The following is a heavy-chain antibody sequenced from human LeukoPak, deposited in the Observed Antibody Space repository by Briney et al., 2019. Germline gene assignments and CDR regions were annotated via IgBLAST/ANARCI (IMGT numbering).Heavy chain of an antibody. Sequence: ASVKVSCKASGGTFSSYAISWVRQAPGQGLEWMGRIIPILGIANYAQKFQGRVTITADKSTGTAYMELSSLRSEDTAVYYCASSSITMIVVPDYYYYGMDVWGQGTTVTVSS. D-gene: IGHD3-22*01. V-gene: IGHV1-69*04. CDR1: GGTFSSYA. CDR2: IIPILGIA. J-gene: IGHJ6*02. CDR3: ASSSITMIVVPDYYYYGMDV.